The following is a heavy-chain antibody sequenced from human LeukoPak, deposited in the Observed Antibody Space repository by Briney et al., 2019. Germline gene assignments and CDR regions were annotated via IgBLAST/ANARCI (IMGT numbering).Heavy chain of an antibody. CDR1: GYTFTSDD. Sequence: ASVKVSCKASGYTFTSDDINWVRQATGQGLEWMGWMNPKSGNTGYAQKFQGRVTMTRKTSISTAYMELSSPRSEDTTVYYCARVSGYYYYYYYMDVWGKGTTVTVSS. D-gene: IGHD3-22*01. J-gene: IGHJ6*03. CDR3: ARVSGYYYYYYYMDV. CDR2: MNPKSGNT. V-gene: IGHV1-8*01.